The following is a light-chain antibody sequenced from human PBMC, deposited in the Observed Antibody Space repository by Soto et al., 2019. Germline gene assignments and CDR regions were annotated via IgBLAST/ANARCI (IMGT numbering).Light chain of an antibody. Sequence: EIVLTQSAATLSVPPGERVTLSCMASQSVDINLAWYQQKPGQAPRLLIYGASTRATDMPGRFSGRGAGAEFTLTISSLQSEDFAVYYCQQYRSWPRTFGQGTKVDIK. CDR1: QSVDIN. J-gene: IGKJ1*01. CDR3: QQYRSWPRT. CDR2: GAS. V-gene: IGKV3-15*01.